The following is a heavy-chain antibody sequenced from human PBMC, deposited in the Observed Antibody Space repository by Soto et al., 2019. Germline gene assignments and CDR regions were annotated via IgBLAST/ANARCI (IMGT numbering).Heavy chain of an antibody. CDR3: ARVPDR. CDR1: GGSSSDFF. D-gene: IGHD2-2*01. J-gene: IGHJ5*02. V-gene: IGHV4-34*01. Sequence: SETLSLTCAVYGGSSSDFFWSWIRQPPGKGLEWIGESTHSRRTNYNPSLKSRVTISVDTSKNQFSLKLSSVTAADTAVYYCARVPDRWGQGTLVTVSS. CDR2: STHSRRT.